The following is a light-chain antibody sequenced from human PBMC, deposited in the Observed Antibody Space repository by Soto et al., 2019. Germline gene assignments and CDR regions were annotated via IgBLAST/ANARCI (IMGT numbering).Light chain of an antibody. J-gene: IGLJ3*02. V-gene: IGLV2-8*01. CDR3: SSYAGSNLWV. CDR1: SSDVGGYNY. CDR2: EVS. Sequence: QSVLTQPPSASGSPGQSVTISCTGTSSDVGGYNYVSWYQQHPGKAPKLMIYEVSKRPSGVPDRFSGFKSGNTASLTVSGLQAEDEADYYCSSYAGSNLWVFGGGTKVTVL.